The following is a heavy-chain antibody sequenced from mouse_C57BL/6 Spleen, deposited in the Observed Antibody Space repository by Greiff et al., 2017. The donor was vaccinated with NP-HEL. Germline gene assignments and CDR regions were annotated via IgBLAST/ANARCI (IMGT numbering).Heavy chain of an antibody. V-gene: IGHV1-80*01. J-gene: IGHJ2*01. CDR1: GYAFSSYW. CDR3: ARFYDYDSYDFDY. D-gene: IGHD2-4*01. Sequence: VQLQQSGAELVKPGASVKISCKASGYAFSSYWMNWVKQRPGKGLEWIGQIYPGDGDTNYNGKFKGKATLTADKSSSTAYMQLSSLTSEDSAGYFCARFYDYDSYDFDYWGQGTTLTVSS. CDR2: IYPGDGDT.